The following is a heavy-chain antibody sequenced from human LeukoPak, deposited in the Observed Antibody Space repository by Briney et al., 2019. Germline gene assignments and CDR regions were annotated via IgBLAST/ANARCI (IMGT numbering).Heavy chain of an antibody. CDR3: AKGHLAVAS. D-gene: IGHD6-19*01. V-gene: IGHV3-23*01. CDR2: ISGSGDST. Sequence: GGSLRLSCAASGFTFKSYAMSWVRQAPGKGLEWVSGISGSGDSTYYADSVKGRFTISRDNSKNTLYLQMNSLRAEDTALYYCAKGHLAVASWGQGTLVTVSS. CDR1: GFTFKSYA. J-gene: IGHJ5*02.